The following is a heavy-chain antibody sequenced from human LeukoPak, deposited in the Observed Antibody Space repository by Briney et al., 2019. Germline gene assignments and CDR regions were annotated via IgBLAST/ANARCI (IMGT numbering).Heavy chain of an antibody. J-gene: IGHJ4*02. V-gene: IGHV1-2*02. Sequence: GASVKVSCKASGYTLTDYYLHWVRQAPGQGLERMGWINPNTGGTNYAQKFQGRVTMTRDTSISTAYMELSSLRSDDTAVYYCARDLGGTTGAPWYYFDYWGQGTLVTVSS. CDR2: INPNTGGT. CDR3: ARDLGGTTGAPWYYFDY. D-gene: IGHD1-1*01. CDR1: GYTLTDYY.